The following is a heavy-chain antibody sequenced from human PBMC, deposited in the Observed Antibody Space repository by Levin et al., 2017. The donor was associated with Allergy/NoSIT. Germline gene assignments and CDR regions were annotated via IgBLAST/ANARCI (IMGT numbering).Heavy chain of an antibody. Sequence: PSETLSLTCTVSGGSISSYYWSWIRQPPGKGLEWIGYIYYSGSTNYNPSLKSRVTISVDTSKNQFSLKLSSVTAADTAVYYCARAYAVGAVAGFDLWGRGTLVTVSS. J-gene: IGHJ2*01. CDR3: ARAYAVGAVAGFDL. CDR1: GGSISSYY. V-gene: IGHV4-59*01. D-gene: IGHD6-19*01. CDR2: IYYSGST.